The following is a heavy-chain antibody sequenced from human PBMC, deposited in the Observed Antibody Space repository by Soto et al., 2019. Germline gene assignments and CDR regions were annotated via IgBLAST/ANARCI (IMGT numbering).Heavy chain of an antibody. CDR1: GFTFSSYA. Sequence: GGSLRLSRAASGFTFSSYAMSWVRQAPGKGLEWVSAISGSGGSTYYADSVKGRFTISRDNSKNTLYLQMNSLRAEDTAVYYCARDEYSSSWYYYYYGMDVWGQGTTVTVSS. CDR2: ISGSGGST. V-gene: IGHV3-23*01. D-gene: IGHD6-13*01. CDR3: ARDEYSSSWYYYYYGMDV. J-gene: IGHJ6*02.